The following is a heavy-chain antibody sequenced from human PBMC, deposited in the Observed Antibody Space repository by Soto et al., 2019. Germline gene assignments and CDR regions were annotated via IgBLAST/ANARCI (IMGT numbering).Heavy chain of an antibody. V-gene: IGHV4-61*08. J-gene: IGHJ5*02. CDR3: ARGGTRFDP. D-gene: IGHD1-7*01. Sequence: PSETLSLTFTVSGGSISSGGYYWSWIRQPPGKGLEWIGYFYFSGSTNYNPSLKSRVTISVDTSKNQFSLNLSSVTAADTAVYYCARGGTRFDPWGQGTLVTVSS. CDR1: GGSISSGGYY. CDR2: FYFSGST.